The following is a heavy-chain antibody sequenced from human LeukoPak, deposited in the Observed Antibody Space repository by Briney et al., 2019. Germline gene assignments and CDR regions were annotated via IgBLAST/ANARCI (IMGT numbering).Heavy chain of an antibody. CDR1: GFTFDDFG. CDR2: ISTSSSYI. D-gene: IGHD5-12*01. CDR3: ARVTRGGYDGYFDY. V-gene: IGHV3-21*01. J-gene: IGHJ4*02. Sequence: GGSLRLSCAASGFTFDDFGMSWVRQTPGKGLEWVSFISTSSSYIYYADSLKGRFTISRDNAKKSLYLQINSMRAEDTAVYYCARVTRGGYDGYFDYWGQGTLVTVSS.